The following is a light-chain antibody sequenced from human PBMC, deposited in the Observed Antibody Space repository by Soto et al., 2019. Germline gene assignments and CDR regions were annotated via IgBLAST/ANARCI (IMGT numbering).Light chain of an antibody. Sequence: QSVVTQEPSLTVSPGGTVTLTCGSSTGAVTGSHYPYWFQQKPGQAPRTLIYDTANRFPWTPTRFSGSLLGGKAALTLSGAQPEDEADYYCLVSYSGVRLVFGGGTKLTVL. CDR3: LVSYSGVRLV. J-gene: IGLJ2*01. CDR2: DTA. CDR1: TGAVTGSHY. V-gene: IGLV7-46*01.